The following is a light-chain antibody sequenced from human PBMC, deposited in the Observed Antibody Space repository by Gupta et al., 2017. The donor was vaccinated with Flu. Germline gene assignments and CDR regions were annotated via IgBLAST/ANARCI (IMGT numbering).Light chain of an antibody. J-gene: IGLJ3*02. CDR1: SSNIQINY. V-gene: IGLV1-51*02. CDR3: GTWDSSLSAWV. Sequence: QSVLTHPPSVSAAPGQKVTISCSGGSSNIQINYVSWYQQLPGTAPELLIYENNKRPSGIPDRFSGSKSGTSATLGISGLQTGDEADYYCGTWDSSLSAWVFGGGTKLTVL. CDR2: ENN.